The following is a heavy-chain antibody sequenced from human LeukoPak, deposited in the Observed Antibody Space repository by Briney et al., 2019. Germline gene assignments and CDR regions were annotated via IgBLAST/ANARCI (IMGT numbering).Heavy chain of an antibody. CDR3: ARHWIQLWFFDF. J-gene: IGHJ4*02. D-gene: IGHD5-18*01. CDR1: GDSISSNGYY. Sequence: SETLSLTCTVSGDSISSNGYYWGWIRQPPGKNLEWIGSFSYSGSTYYSPSLESRVTISVDTSKNQFSLNLSSVTAADTAVYYCARHWIQLWFFDFWGQGTLVTVSS. CDR2: FSYSGST. V-gene: IGHV4-39*01.